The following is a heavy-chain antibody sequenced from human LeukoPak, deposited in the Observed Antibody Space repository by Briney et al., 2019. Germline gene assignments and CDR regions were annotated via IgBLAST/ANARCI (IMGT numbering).Heavy chain of an antibody. Sequence: GGSLRLSCVVSGFTFNRCWMNWVRQAPGKGLEWVAHINPDGRDTYYVDSVKGRFTTSRDNAQNSMYLQMNSLRVEDTAVYYCTSWGDTTAEYFQRWGQGTLVTVSS. D-gene: IGHD2-21*02. CDR2: INPDGRDT. V-gene: IGHV3-7*01. CDR1: GFTFNRCW. CDR3: TSWGDTTAEYFQR. J-gene: IGHJ1*01.